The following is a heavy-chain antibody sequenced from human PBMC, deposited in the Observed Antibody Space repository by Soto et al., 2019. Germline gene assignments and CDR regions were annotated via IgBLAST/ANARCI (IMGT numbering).Heavy chain of an antibody. D-gene: IGHD6-6*01. CDR3: ARAPGGSSSFVDY. J-gene: IGHJ4*02. CDR1: GYTFTSYA. V-gene: IGHV1-3*05. Sequence: QVQLVQSGAEEKKPGASVKVSCKASGYTFTSYAMHWVRQAPGQRLEWMGWINAGNGNTKYSQKFQGRVTITRDTSASTLDGELGSLRSEDTVVYSCARAPGGSSSFVDYWAQGPLVTVS. CDR2: INAGNGNT.